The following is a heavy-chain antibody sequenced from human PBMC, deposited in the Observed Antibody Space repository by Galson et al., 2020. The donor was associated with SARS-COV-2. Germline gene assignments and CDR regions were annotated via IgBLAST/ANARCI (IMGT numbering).Heavy chain of an antibody. CDR2: IYSGGRT. J-gene: IGHJ3*02. CDR3: ARTYSAVASDAFDI. D-gene: IGHD6-19*01. V-gene: IGHV3-66*01. Sequence: QAGGSLRLSCAASGFTVSSSFLSWVRQAPGKGMEWVSNIYSGGRTFYADSVKGRFTISRDDSKNTLYLQMNSLRAEDTAVYYCARTYSAVASDAFDIWGQGTMVTVSS. CDR1: GFTVSSSF.